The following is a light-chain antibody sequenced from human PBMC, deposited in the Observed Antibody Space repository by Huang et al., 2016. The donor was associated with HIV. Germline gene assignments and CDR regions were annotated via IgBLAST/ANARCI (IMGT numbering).Light chain of an antibody. CDR3: HQRSNWPRT. CDR1: QNVSSY. CDR2: DAS. J-gene: IGKJ1*01. Sequence: EIVLTQSPATLSLSPGERAALSCRARQNVSSYLAWYQQKPGQAPRLLIYDASNRATGIPARFSGSGSGTDFTLTIISLEPEDFAVYFCHQRSNWPRTFGQGTKVEIK. V-gene: IGKV3-11*01.